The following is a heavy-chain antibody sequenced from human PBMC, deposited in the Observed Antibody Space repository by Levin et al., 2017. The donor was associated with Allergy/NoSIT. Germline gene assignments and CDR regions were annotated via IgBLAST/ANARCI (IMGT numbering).Heavy chain of an antibody. J-gene: IGHJ4*02. D-gene: IGHD4-11*01. CDR2: IIPIFGTA. Sequence: SVKVSCKASGGTFSSYAISWVRQAPGQGLEWMGGIIPIFGTANYAQKFQGRVTITADESTSTAYMELSSLRSEDTAVYYCASQPSTVTTSYRFDYWGQGTLVTVSS. CDR1: GGTFSSYA. V-gene: IGHV1-69*13. CDR3: ASQPSTVTTSYRFDY.